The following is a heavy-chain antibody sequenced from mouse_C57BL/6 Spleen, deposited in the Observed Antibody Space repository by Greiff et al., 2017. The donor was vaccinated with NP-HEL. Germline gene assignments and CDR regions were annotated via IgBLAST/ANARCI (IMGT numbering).Heavy chain of an antibody. J-gene: IGHJ2*01. D-gene: IGHD2-1*01. Sequence: QVHVKQPGAELVMPGASVKLSCKASGYTFTSYWMHWVKQRPGQGLEWIGEIDPSDSYTNYNQKFKGKSTLTVDKSSSTAYMQLSSLTSEDSAVYYCARGGGNFYFDYWGQGTTLTVYS. CDR1: GYTFTSYW. V-gene: IGHV1-69*01. CDR3: ARGGGNFYFDY. CDR2: IDPSDSYT.